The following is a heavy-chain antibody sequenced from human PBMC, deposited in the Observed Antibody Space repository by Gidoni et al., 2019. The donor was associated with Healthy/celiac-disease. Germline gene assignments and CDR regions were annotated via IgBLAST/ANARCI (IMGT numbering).Heavy chain of an antibody. CDR1: GFPFSSSG. J-gene: IGHJ4*02. V-gene: IGHV3-30*03. CDR2: ISYDGSNK. D-gene: IGHD3-9*01. Sequence: QVQLVESGGGVVHPGRSLRHSCSASGFPFSSSGMHWVRQAPGKGLEWVAVISYDGSNKYYADSVKGRFTISRDNSKNTLYLQMNSLRAEDTAVYYCASCDYDILTGYPNYFDYWGQGTLVTVSS. CDR3: ASCDYDILTGYPNYFDY.